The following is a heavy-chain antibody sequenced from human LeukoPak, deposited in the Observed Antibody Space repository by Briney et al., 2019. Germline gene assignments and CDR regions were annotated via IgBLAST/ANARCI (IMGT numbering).Heavy chain of an antibody. CDR1: GGTFSNYA. V-gene: IGHV1-69*06. Sequence: GASVKVSCKASGGTFSNYAISWVRQAPGQGLEWMGGIIPIFGTANYAQKFQGRVTITADKSTSTAYMELSSLRSEDTAVYYCARDQYYYGSGSYYRPFDYWGQGTLVTVSS. D-gene: IGHD3-10*01. J-gene: IGHJ4*02. CDR3: ARDQYYYGSGSYYRPFDY. CDR2: IIPIFGTA.